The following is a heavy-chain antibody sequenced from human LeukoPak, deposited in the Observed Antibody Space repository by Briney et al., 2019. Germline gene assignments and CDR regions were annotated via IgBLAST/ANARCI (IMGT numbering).Heavy chain of an antibody. J-gene: IGHJ4*02. CDR3: AREYSRSLPLDF. CDR1: GFTFSSYS. V-gene: IGHV3-21*01. D-gene: IGHD6-13*01. CDR2: ISSSSSYI. Sequence: GGSLRLSCAASGFTFSSYSMNWVRQAPGKGLEWVSSISSSSSYIYYADSVKGRFTISRDNAKNSLYLQMNSLRAEDTAVYYCAREYSRSLPLDFWGQGTLVTVSS.